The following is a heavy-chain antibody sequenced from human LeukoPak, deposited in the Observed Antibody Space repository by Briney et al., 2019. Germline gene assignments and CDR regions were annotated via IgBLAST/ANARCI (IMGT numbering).Heavy chain of an antibody. CDR3: ARDLGRYCSGGSCYSSHTDY. CDR2: INPNSGGT. D-gene: IGHD2-15*01. CDR1: GYTFTGYY. V-gene: IGHV1-2*02. Sequence: ASVKVSCKASGYTFTGYYMHWVRQAPGQGLEWMEWINPNSGGTNYAQKFQGRVTMTRDTSISTAYMELSRLRSDDTAVYYCARDLGRYCSGGSCYSSHTDYWGQGTLVTVSS. J-gene: IGHJ4*02.